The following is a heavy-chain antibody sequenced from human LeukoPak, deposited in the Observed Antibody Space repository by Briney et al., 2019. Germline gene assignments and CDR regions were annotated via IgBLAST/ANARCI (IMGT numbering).Heavy chain of an antibody. D-gene: IGHD3-3*01. CDR2: IYYSGTT. J-gene: IGHJ4*02. Sequence: SETLSLTCTVSGGPISSSSYYWGWIRQPPGKGLEWIGRIYYSGTTYYNPSLKSPVTISIDTSKNQFSLRLSSLTAADTAVYYCAGLNRMTIFGVVISPFDYWGQGHLVTVSS. CDR3: AGLNRMTIFGVVISPFDY. CDR1: GGPISSSSYY. V-gene: IGHV4-39*01.